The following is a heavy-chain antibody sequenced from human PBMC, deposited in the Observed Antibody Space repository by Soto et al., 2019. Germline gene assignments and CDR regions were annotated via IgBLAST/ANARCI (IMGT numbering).Heavy chain of an antibody. J-gene: IGHJ4*02. CDR2: IIPMFGTA. CDR1: GDTFSSYA. Sequence: SVKVSCKASGDTFSSYAINWVRQAPGQGLEWMGGIIPMFGTANYAQKFKGRVTITAGESTSTVYMEMSSLRSEDTAVYYCARVGPAHYYDSSGYYSPLDYWGQGTLVTVSS. CDR3: ARVGPAHYYDSSGYYSPLDY. V-gene: IGHV1-69*13. D-gene: IGHD3-22*01.